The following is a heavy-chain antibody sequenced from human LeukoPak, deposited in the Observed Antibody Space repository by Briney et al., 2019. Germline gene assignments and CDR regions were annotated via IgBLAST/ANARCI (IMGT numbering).Heavy chain of an antibody. D-gene: IGHD6-6*01. V-gene: IGHV4-34*01. CDR2: FDRSGSA. J-gene: IGHJ4*02. CDR3: ARGSRPHRRTARLAY. Sequence: PGKGLEWIGEFDRSGSANYKPSLKSRVTISVDTSKNQFSLKLSSVTAADTAVYYCARGSRPHRRTARLAYWGQGTLVTVSS.